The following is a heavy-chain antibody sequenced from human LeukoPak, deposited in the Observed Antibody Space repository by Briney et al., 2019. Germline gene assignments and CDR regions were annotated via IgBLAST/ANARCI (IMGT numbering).Heavy chain of an antibody. CDR3: ARDGDYCSGGSCLWDY. Sequence: PSETLSLTCTVSGGSISSSSYYWGWIRQPPGKGLEWIGSIYYSGSTYYNPSLKSRVTISVDMSKNQFSLKLSSVTAADTAVYYCARDGDYCSGGSCLWDYWGQGTLVTVSS. V-gene: IGHV4-39*07. J-gene: IGHJ4*02. CDR1: GGSISSSSYY. D-gene: IGHD2-15*01. CDR2: IYYSGST.